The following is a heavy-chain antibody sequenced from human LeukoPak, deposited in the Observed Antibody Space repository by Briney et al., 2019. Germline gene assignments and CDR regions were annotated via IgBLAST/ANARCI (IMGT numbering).Heavy chain of an antibody. CDR2: ISAYNGNT. CDR3: ARRSIGSGYYTFDY. Sequence: GASVKVSCKASGYTFTSYGISWVRQAPGQGLEWMGWISAYNGNTNYAQKLQGRVTMTTDTSTSTAYMELRSLRSDVTAVYYCARRSIGSGYYTFDYWGQGTLVTVSS. D-gene: IGHD3-22*01. CDR1: GYTFTSYG. J-gene: IGHJ4*02. V-gene: IGHV1-18*01.